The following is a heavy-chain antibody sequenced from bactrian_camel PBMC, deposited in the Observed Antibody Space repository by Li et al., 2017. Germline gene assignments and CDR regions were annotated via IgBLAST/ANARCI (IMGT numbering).Heavy chain of an antibody. J-gene: IGHJ4*01. Sequence: HVQLVESGGGSVQAGGSLRLSCAASGYTYNRNCMAWFRQAPGKEREGVARIATGSGNTYYADSVKGRFAISEDSAKNTLYLQMNSLQPEDTAMYYCAARQPCRVWLGYEDPGEYNIWGQGTQVTVS. CDR3: AARQPCRVWLGYEDPGEYNI. V-gene: IGHV3S1*01. D-gene: IGHD5*01. CDR1: GYTYNRNC. CDR2: IATGSGNT.